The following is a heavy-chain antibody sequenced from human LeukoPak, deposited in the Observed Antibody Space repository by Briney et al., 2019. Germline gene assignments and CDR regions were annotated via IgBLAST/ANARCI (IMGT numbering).Heavy chain of an antibody. D-gene: IGHD2-15*01. CDR1: GFSLSIYD. V-gene: IGHV3-21*01. CDR3: ARERSYCSGATCPLDL. Sequence: GGSLRLSCAASGFSLSIYDMVWVRQAPGKGLEWIASTGLSSSLGYADSVKGRFTISRDNGENSVYLQMNRLRAEDTAVYFCARERSYCSGATCPLDLWGQGTLVTVSS. CDR2: TGLSSSL. J-gene: IGHJ5*02.